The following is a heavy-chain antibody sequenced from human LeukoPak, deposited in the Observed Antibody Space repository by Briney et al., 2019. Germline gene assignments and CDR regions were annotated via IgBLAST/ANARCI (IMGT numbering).Heavy chain of an antibody. CDR3: ARRTDY. CDR2: IYSSGST. Sequence: SETLSLTCTVSGGSMNNYYWNWIRQPAGKGLEWIGHIYSSGSTNYNPSLKSRVTMPIDTSKNQFFLKLSSVTAADTAVYYCARRTDYWGQGTLVTVSS. D-gene: IGHD1-14*01. V-gene: IGHV4-4*07. CDR1: GGSMNNYY. J-gene: IGHJ4*02.